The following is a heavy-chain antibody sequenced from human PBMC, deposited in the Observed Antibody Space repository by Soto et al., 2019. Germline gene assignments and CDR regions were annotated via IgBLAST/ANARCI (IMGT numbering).Heavy chain of an antibody. D-gene: IGHD4-4*01. Sequence: GGSLRLSCAASGFTFSSYAMHWVRQAPGKGLEWVAVISYDGSNKYYADSVKGRFTISRDNSKNTLYLQMNSLRAEDTAVYYCARVETTVTTSPPNTPAGVYYYGMDVWGQGTTVTVSS. J-gene: IGHJ6*02. CDR3: ARVETTVTTSPPNTPAGVYYYGMDV. CDR2: ISYDGSNK. V-gene: IGHV3-30-3*01. CDR1: GFTFSSYA.